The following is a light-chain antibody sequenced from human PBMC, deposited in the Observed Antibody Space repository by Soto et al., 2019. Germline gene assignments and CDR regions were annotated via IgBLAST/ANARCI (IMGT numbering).Light chain of an antibody. CDR1: QGINNF. CDR3: QQINNYPLT. CDR2: AAS. V-gene: IGKV1-9*01. Sequence: IQLTQSPSSLSASVGDRVTITCRTSQGINNFLAWYQQKPGMAPKLLIYAASTFESGVASRFSGSGSGTYFTLTISTLHPEDFATYYCQQINNYPLTFGGGTKVEIK. J-gene: IGKJ4*01.